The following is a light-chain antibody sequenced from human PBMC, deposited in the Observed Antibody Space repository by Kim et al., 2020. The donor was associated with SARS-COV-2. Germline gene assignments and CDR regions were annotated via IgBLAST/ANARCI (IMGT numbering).Light chain of an antibody. CDR1: SSDVGGYNY. CDR2: DVT. Sequence: QSVVTQPASVSGSPGQSITISCTGTSSDVGGYNYVSWYQQHPGKAPKVMIYDVTERPSGVSNRFSGSKSGNTASLTISGLQAEDEADYYCTSYTSSTTWVFGGGTQLTVL. CDR3: TSYTSSTTWV. J-gene: IGLJ3*02. V-gene: IGLV2-14*01.